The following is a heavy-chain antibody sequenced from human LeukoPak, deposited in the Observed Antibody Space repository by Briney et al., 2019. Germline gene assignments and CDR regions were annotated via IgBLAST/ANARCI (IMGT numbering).Heavy chain of an antibody. CDR3: AREREGFGEFPFDY. D-gene: IGHD3-10*01. CDR1: GYTFTNYG. J-gene: IGHJ4*02. V-gene: IGHV1-18*04. CDR2: ISAYNGNT. Sequence: ASVKVSCKASGYTFTNYGISWVRQAPGQGLEWMGWISAYNGNTNYAQKLQGRVTMTTDTSTSTAYMELRSLRSDDTVVYYCAREREGFGEFPFDYWGQGTLVTVSS.